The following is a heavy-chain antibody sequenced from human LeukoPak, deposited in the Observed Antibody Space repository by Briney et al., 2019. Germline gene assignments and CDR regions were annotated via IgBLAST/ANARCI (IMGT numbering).Heavy chain of an antibody. Sequence: GGSLRLSCAASGFTFSSYWMSWVRQAPGKGLEWVANIKQDGSEKYYVDSVKGRFTISKDNAKNSLYLQMNSLRAEDTAVYYCVRDNPRCCGVIPANIDDYWGQGTLVTVSS. CDR3: VRDNPRCCGVIPANIDDY. CDR1: GFTFSSYW. V-gene: IGHV3-7*01. D-gene: IGHD2-15*01. CDR2: IKQDGSEK. J-gene: IGHJ4*02.